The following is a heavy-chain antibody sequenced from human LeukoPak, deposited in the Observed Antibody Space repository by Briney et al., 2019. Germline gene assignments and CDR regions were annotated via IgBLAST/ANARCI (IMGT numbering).Heavy chain of an antibody. Sequence: GGSLRLSCVASGFPFSSYWMTWVRQAPGKGLEWLANIKQDGRKKSYVASVKGRFHISRDNAKNSLYPKMNSLRAEDTAIYYCTRVGYIDEGIDCWGQGTLVTVSS. J-gene: IGHJ4*02. CDR1: GFPFSSYW. D-gene: IGHD5-24*01. CDR3: TRVGYIDEGIDC. CDR2: IKQDGRKK. V-gene: IGHV3-7*04.